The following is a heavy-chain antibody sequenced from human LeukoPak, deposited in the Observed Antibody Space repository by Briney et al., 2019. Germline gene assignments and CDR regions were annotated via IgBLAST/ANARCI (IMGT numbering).Heavy chain of an antibody. V-gene: IGHV5-51*01. Sequence: GESLKISCKGSGYSFTSYWIGWVRQMPGKGLEWMGIIYPGDSDTRYSPSFQGQVTISADKSNSTAYLQWSSLKASDTAMYYCARLGVTIFGVADSPDYWGQGTLVTVSS. CDR2: IYPGDSDT. J-gene: IGHJ4*02. D-gene: IGHD3-3*01. CDR1: GYSFTSYW. CDR3: ARLGVTIFGVADSPDY.